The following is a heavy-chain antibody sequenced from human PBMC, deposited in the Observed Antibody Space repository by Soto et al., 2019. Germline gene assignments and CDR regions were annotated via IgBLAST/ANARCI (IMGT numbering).Heavy chain of an antibody. CDR2: IYYSGST. CDR3: ARHYDSSGYYYYYYGMDV. V-gene: IGHV4-39*01. D-gene: IGHD3-22*01. Sequence: SETLSLTCTVSGGSISSSSYYWGWIRQPPGKGLEWIGSIYYSGSTYYNPSLKSRVTISVDTSKNQFSLKLSSVTAADTAVYYCARHYDSSGYYYYYYGMDVWGQGTTVTVSS. J-gene: IGHJ6*02. CDR1: GGSISSSSYY.